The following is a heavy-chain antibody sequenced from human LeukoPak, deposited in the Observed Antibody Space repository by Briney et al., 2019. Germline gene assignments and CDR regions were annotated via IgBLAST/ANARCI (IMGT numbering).Heavy chain of an antibody. V-gene: IGHV3-30*18. CDR2: ISYDGSNK. CDR1: GFTFSSYG. D-gene: IGHD1-7*01. J-gene: IGHJ4*02. CDR3: AKEGNWNYYFDY. Sequence: GGSLRLSCAASGFTFSSYGMHWVRQAPGKGLEWVAVISYDGSNKYYADSVKGRFTISRDNSKNTLYLQMNSLRAEDTAVYYCAKEGNWNYYFDYRGQGTLVTVSS.